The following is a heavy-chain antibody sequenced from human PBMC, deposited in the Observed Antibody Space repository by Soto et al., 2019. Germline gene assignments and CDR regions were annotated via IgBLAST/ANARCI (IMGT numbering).Heavy chain of an antibody. CDR3: AKENGYSRSWFEFDY. CDR2: ISGSGGST. J-gene: IGHJ4*02. D-gene: IGHD6-13*01. V-gene: IGHV3-23*01. CDR1: GFTFSSYA. Sequence: EVQLLESGGGLVQPGGSLRLSCAASGFTFSSYAMSWVRQAPGKGLEWVSAISGSGGSTYYADSVKGRFTISRDISNNTLYLQMNSLRAEDTAVYYCAKENGYSRSWFEFDYWGQGTLVTVSS.